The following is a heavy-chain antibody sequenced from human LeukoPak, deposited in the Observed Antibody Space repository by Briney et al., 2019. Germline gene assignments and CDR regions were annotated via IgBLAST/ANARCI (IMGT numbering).Heavy chain of an antibody. V-gene: IGHV3-30-3*01. D-gene: IGHD2-2*01. CDR1: GFTFSSYA. CDR2: ISYDGSNK. Sequence: GGSLRLSCAASGFTFSSYAMHWVRQAPGKGLEWVAVISYDGSNKYYADSVKGRFTISRDNSKNTLYLQMNSLRTEDTAMYYCASSRYGYCSSISCYVLSYWGQGTLVTVSS. J-gene: IGHJ4*02. CDR3: ASSRYGYCSSISCYVLSY.